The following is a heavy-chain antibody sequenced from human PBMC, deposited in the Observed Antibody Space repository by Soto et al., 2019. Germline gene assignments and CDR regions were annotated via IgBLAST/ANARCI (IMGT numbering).Heavy chain of an antibody. CDR1: GFPFSSYG. J-gene: IGHJ4*02. CDR2: IWYDGSNK. D-gene: IGHD3-3*02. Sequence: GGSLRLSCAASGFPFSSYGMHWVRQSPGKGLEWVAVIWYDGSNKYYADSVKGRFTISRDNSKNTLYLQMNSLRAEDTAVYYCARERKMATFEAPLDYSGXGT. CDR3: ARERKMATFEAPLDY. V-gene: IGHV3-33*01.